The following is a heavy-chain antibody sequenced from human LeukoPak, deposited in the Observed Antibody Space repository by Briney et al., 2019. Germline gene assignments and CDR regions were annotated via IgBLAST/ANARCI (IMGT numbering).Heavy chain of an antibody. D-gene: IGHD1-20*01. V-gene: IGHV3-21*01. CDR3: ARDDRPRYNWILKETPDAFDI. CDR2: ISSSSSYI. Sequence: GGSLRLSCAASGFTVSSNYMSWVRQAPGKGLEWVSSISSSSSYIYYADSVKGRFTISRDNAKNSLYLQMNSLRAEDTAVYYCARDDRPRYNWILKETPDAFDIWGQGTMVTVSS. J-gene: IGHJ3*02. CDR1: GFTVSSNY.